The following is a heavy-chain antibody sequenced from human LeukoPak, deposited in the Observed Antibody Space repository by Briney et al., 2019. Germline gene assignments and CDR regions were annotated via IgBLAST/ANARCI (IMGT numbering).Heavy chain of an antibody. CDR3: ARGGNFRDYYDSSGFY. V-gene: IGHV1-46*01. Sequence: ASVKVSCKASGYTFTSYYMHWVRQAPGQGLEWMGIINPSGGSTSYAQKFQGRVTMTRDTSTSTVYMELSSLRSDDTAVYYCARGGNFRDYYDSSGFYWGQGTLVTVSS. CDR2: INPSGGST. D-gene: IGHD3-22*01. J-gene: IGHJ4*02. CDR1: GYTFTSYY.